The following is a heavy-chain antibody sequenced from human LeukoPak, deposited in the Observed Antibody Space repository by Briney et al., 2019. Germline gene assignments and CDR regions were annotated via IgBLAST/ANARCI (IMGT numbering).Heavy chain of an antibody. CDR2: IRNDRIT. D-gene: IGHD5-12*01. J-gene: IGHJ4*02. CDR1: GLTFSDAW. CDR3: TWMATIFTDDY. Sequence: GGSLRLSCVVSGLTFSDAWMSWVRQAPGKGLEWVGRIRNDRITDYAAPVQGRLSISRDNSKNTFYLQMNSLRTEETGMYFCTWMATIFTDDYWGQGTLVTVSS. V-gene: IGHV3-15*01.